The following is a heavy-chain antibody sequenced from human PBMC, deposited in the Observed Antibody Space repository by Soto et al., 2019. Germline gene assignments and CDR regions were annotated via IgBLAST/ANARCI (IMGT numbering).Heavy chain of an antibody. J-gene: IGHJ4*02. V-gene: IGHV4-31*01. D-gene: IGHD5-18*01. CDR1: GGSINSGGYC. CDR3: SRGILV. Sequence: QVQLQESGPGLVKPSQTLSLTCTVSGGSINSGGYCWSWIRQHPGKGLDWIGCISYGGSTSYNPXLXSXATIAVDTSKHQFSLKLTSVTAADTAVYYCSRGILVWGQGALITVSS. CDR2: ISYGGST.